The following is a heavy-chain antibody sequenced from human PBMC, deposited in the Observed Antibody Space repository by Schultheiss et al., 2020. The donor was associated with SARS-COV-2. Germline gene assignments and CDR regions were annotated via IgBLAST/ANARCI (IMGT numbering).Heavy chain of an antibody. CDR3: AREVVSGHVAMAGYNWFDP. CDR2: ISAYNGNT. Sequence: ASVKVSCKASGYTFTSYGISWVRQAPGQGLEWMGWISAYNGNTNYAPKFQGRVTITADESTSTVFMELSSLRSEDTALYYCAREVVSGHVAMAGYNWFDPWGQGTLVTVSS. J-gene: IGHJ5*02. D-gene: IGHD6-19*01. CDR1: GYTFTSYG. V-gene: IGHV1-18*01.